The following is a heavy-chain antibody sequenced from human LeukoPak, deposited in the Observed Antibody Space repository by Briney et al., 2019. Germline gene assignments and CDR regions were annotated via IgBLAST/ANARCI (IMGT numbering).Heavy chain of an antibody. Sequence: GGSLRLSCAASGFTVSSNYMTWVRQAPGKGLEWVSVIYSGGSTYYADSVKGRFTISRDNSKNTLYLQMNSLRAEDTAVYYCARDRRVQGLINYYCMDVWGKGTTVTVSS. J-gene: IGHJ6*03. D-gene: IGHD3-10*01. CDR2: IYSGGST. V-gene: IGHV3-53*01. CDR3: ARDRRVQGLINYYCMDV. CDR1: GFTVSSNY.